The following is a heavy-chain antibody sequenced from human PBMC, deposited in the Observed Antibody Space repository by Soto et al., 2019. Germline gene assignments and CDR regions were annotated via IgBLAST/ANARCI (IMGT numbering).Heavy chain of an antibody. CDR3: SKDEGGYHDLSGFFNSHHFDY. J-gene: IGHJ4*02. D-gene: IGHD3-9*01. CDR1: GYTFPHFY. CDR2: ISPHNFNT. Sequence: ASVKVSYKASGYTFPHFYITWLRQAPGQGLEWMGAISPHNFNTNYAQKFGGRVTLTPEKSQNTAYMDLRSLTSDDTAVYYLSKDEGGYHDLSGFFNSHHFDYWGQGVPVTVSS. V-gene: IGHV1-18*01.